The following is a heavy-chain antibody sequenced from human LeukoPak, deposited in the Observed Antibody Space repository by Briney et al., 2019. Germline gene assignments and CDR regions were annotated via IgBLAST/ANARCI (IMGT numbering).Heavy chain of an antibody. CDR2: MHYSGST. CDR3: ARTPIYYFDNSGYYN. V-gene: IGHV4-59*12. J-gene: IGHJ4*02. D-gene: IGHD3-22*01. CDR1: GGSISSYY. Sequence: SETLSLTCTVSGGSISSYYWSWIRQPPGKGLEWIGYMHYSGSTSYNPSLKSRVTMSVDTSKKQFSLRLSSVTAADTAVYYCARTPIYYFDNSGYYNWGQGTLVTVSS.